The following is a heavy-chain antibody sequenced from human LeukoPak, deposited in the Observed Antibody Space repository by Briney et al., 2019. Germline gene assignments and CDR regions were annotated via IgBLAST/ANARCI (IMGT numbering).Heavy chain of an antibody. CDR1: GFTFSGYG. J-gene: IGHJ4*02. CDR3: AKPPEVGATVGYFDY. CDR2: ISFDGSNQ. V-gene: IGHV3-30*18. Sequence: GGSLRLSCAASGFTFSGYGMHWVRQAPGKGLEWVAPISFDGSNQYYADSVKGRFTISRDNSKNTLYLQMSSLRAEDTAVYYCAKPPEVGATVGYFDYWGQGTLVTVSS. D-gene: IGHD1-26*01.